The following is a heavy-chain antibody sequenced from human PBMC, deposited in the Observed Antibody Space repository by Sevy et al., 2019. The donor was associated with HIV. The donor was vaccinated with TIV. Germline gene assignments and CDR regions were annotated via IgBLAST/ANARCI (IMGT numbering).Heavy chain of an antibody. CDR3: AKDSWVAAAGTLDY. CDR1: GFTFSSYA. J-gene: IGHJ4*02. CDR2: ISGSGGST. V-gene: IGHV3-23*01. Sequence: GGSLRLSCAASGFTFSSYAMSWVRQAPGKGLEWVSAISGSGGSTYYADSVKGRITISRDNSKNTRYLQMNSLRAEDTAVYYCAKDSWVAAAGTLDYWGQGTLVTVSS. D-gene: IGHD6-13*01.